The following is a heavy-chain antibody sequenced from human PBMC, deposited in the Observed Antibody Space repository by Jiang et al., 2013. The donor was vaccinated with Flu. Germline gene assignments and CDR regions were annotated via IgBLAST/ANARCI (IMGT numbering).Heavy chain of an antibody. V-gene: IGHV4-39*01. CDR3: ARHEYSSNWYKWFDP. Sequence: SLTCTVSGGSISSSSYFWGWIRQPPGKGLEWIGSILYSVNTYYNPSLKSRVTISADTSKNQFSLSLSSVTAADTAVYYCARHEYSSNWYKWFDPWGQGTLVTVSS. CDR1: GGSISSSSYF. CDR2: ILYSVNT. J-gene: IGHJ5*02. D-gene: IGHD6-13*01.